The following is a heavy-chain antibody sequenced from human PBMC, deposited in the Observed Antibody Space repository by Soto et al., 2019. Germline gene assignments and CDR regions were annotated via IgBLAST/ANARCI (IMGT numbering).Heavy chain of an antibody. D-gene: IGHD3-16*01. CDR2: ISNDGNSE. V-gene: IGHV3-30*18. J-gene: IGHJ4*02. Sequence: QVQLVESGGGVVQPGRSLRLSCAASGFTFSAFGMHWVRQAPGKGLEWVAVISNDGNSEHYADSVKGRFTISRDNSKNTFDLQMNSLSVEATAVYYCAKTITTGGVSSTGRGALLDNWGQGILVSVSS. CDR3: AKTITTGGVSSTGRGALLDN. CDR1: GFTFSAFG.